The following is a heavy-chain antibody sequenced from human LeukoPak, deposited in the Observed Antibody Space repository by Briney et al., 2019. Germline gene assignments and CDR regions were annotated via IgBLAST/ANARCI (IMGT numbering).Heavy chain of an antibody. CDR2: MNPNSGNT. V-gene: IGHV1-8*01. CDR3: ARYEPLLRYFQH. Sequence: ASVKVSCKASGYTFTSYDINWVRQATGQGLEWMGWMNPNSGNTGFAQKFQGRVTMTRNTSISTAYMELTALRSDDTAVYFCARYEPLLRYFQHWGQGTLVTVSA. CDR1: GYTFTSYD. J-gene: IGHJ1*01. D-gene: IGHD3-16*01.